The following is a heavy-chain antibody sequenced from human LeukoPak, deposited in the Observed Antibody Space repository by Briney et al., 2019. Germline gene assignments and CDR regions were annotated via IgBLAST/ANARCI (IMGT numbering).Heavy chain of an antibody. CDR1: GGTIGSSNYY. CDR3: ARLRGGNSNYFDY. D-gene: IGHD1/OR15-1a*01. J-gene: IGHJ4*02. V-gene: IGHV4-39*01. CDR2: IYYSETT. Sequence: SETLSLTCTVSGGTIGSSNYYWGCNRQPPGKGLESIGIIYYSETTYYNPSLKSRVTISVDPSKNQFSLKLSSVTAADTAVYYCARLRGGNSNYFDYWGRGTLVTVSS.